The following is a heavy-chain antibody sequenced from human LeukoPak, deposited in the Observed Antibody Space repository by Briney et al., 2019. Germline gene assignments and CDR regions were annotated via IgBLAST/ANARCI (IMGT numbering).Heavy chain of an antibody. Sequence: SETLSITCAVYGGSFSGYYSSWIRQPPGKGLEWIGEINHSGSTNYNPSLKSRVTISVDTSKNQFSLKLSSVTAADTAVYYCARDRGRYSYGRYYGMDVWGQGTTVTVSS. CDR3: ARDRGRYSYGRYYGMDV. J-gene: IGHJ6*02. D-gene: IGHD5-18*01. CDR1: GGSFSGYY. CDR2: INHSGST. V-gene: IGHV4-34*01.